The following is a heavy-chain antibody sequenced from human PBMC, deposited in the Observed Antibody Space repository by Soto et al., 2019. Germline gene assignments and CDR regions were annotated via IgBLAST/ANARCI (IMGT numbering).Heavy chain of an antibody. CDR3: AKQEPAAEGLDY. V-gene: IGHV3-30*18. D-gene: IGHD6-13*01. CDR2: ISYDGSNK. CDR1: GFTFSSYG. Sequence: QVQLVESGGGVVQPGRSLRLSCAASGFTFSSYGMHWVRQAPGKGLEWVAVISYDGSNKYYADSVKGRFTISRDNSKNTLYLQMNSLRAEDTAVYYCAKQEPAAEGLDYWGQGTLVTVSS. J-gene: IGHJ4*02.